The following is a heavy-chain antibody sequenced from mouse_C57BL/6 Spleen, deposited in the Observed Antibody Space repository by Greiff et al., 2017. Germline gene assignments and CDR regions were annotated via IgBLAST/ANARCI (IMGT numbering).Heavy chain of an antibody. CDR2: ISYDGSN. Sequence: EVQLQESGPGLVKPSQSLSLTCSVTGYSITSGYYWNWIRQFPGNKLEWMGYISYDGSNNYNPSLKNRISITRDTSKNQFFLKLNSVTTEDTATYYCARDRGGSYGYPYYFDYWGQGTTLTVSS. V-gene: IGHV3-6*01. J-gene: IGHJ2*01. CDR3: ARDRGGSYGYPYYFDY. CDR1: GYSITSGYY. D-gene: IGHD2-2*01.